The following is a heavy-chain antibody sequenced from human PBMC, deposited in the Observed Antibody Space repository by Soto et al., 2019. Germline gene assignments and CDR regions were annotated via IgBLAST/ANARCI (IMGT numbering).Heavy chain of an antibody. J-gene: IGHJ6*01. CDR2: ISYDGSNK. CDR3: ARDMGGYRSADSYGMDV. CDR1: GFTFSSYA. V-gene: IGHV3-30-3*01. D-gene: IGHD3-22*01. Sequence: PWGSLRLSCAASGFTFSSYAIPWVRQAPGKGLEWVAVISYDGSNKYYADSVKGRFTISRDNSKNTLYLQMNSLRAEDTAVYYCARDMGGYRSADSYGMDVWGQGTMVTVS.